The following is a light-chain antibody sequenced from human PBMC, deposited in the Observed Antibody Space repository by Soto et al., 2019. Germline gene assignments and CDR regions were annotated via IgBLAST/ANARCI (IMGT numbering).Light chain of an antibody. V-gene: IGKV1-5*03. J-gene: IGKJ1*01. CDR3: QQFHSFSPT. CDR1: QSISSW. Sequence: DIQMTQSPSTLSASVGDRVTITCRASQSISSWLAWYQQKPGKAPKLLIYKASSLESGVPSRFSGSGSGTEFTLTISSLQPDDFATYYCQQFHSFSPTFGQGTKVENK. CDR2: KAS.